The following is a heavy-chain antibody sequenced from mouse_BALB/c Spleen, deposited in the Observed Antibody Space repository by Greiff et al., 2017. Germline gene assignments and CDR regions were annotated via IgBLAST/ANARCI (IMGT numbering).Heavy chain of an antibody. Sequence: DVKLVESGGGLVQPGGSLKLSCAASGFTFSSYTMSWVRQTPEKRLEWVAYISNGGGSTYYPDTVKGRFTISRDNAKNTLYLQMSSLTSEDTAMYYCARGGGNYWFAYWGQGTLVTVSA. J-gene: IGHJ3*01. V-gene: IGHV5-12-2*01. CDR1: GFTFSSYT. D-gene: IGHD2-1*01. CDR3: ARGGGNYWFAY. CDR2: ISNGGGST.